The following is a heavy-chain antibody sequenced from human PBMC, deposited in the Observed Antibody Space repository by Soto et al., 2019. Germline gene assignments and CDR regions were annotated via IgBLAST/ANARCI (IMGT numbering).Heavy chain of an antibody. D-gene: IGHD5-18*01. CDR1: GYTFTGYY. V-gene: IGHV1-2*04. J-gene: IGHJ4*02. Sequence: QVQLVQSGAEVKKPGASVKVSCKASGYTFTGYYMHWVRQAPGQGLEWMGWINPNSGGTNYAQKFQGWVTMTRDTSISTAYRELSRLGSDDTAVYYCARGARGYSYGYNGRDYWGQGTLVNVSS. CDR3: ARGARGYSYGYNGRDY. CDR2: INPNSGGT.